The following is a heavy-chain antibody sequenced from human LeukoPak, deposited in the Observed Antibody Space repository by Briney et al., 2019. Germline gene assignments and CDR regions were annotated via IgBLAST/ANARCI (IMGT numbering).Heavy chain of an antibody. V-gene: IGHV3-48*03. CDR3: ARGSRITMFGVVKFDY. D-gene: IGHD3-3*01. CDR2: ISSSGSTI. Sequence: GGSLRLSCAASGLTFSSYEMNWVRQAPGKGLEWVSDISSSGSTIYYAASVKGRSTISRDNAKNSLYLQMNSLRAEDTGVYYCARGSRITMFGVVKFDYWGQGTLVTVSS. CDR1: GLTFSSYE. J-gene: IGHJ4*02.